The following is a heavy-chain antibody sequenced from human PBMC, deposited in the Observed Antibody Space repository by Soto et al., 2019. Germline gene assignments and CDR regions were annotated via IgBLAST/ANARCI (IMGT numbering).Heavy chain of an antibody. CDR1: GFTFSSYW. Sequence: EVQLVESGGGLVQPGGSLRLSCAASGFTFSSYWMSWVRQAPGKGLEWVANIKQDGSEKYYVDSVKGRFTISRDNAKNSLYLQMNSLRAEDTAVYYCARSLSIVATIFGYRGQGTLVTVSS. CDR2: IKQDGSEK. J-gene: IGHJ4*02. CDR3: ARSLSIVATIFGY. V-gene: IGHV3-7*01. D-gene: IGHD5-12*01.